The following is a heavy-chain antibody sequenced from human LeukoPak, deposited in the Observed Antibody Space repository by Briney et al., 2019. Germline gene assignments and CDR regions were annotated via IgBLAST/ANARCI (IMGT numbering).Heavy chain of an antibody. V-gene: IGHV3-48*01. CDR2: TSPGNTAM. CDR3: AREVYCGADCPSPLDF. Sequence: GGSLRLSCAASGFIFSDYAMNWGRQSPGKGLEWISYTSPGNTAMYYADSVQGRFTTSREKAKRSLYLQMNSLRAEDTAVYFCAREVYCGADCPSPLDFWGQGTLVTVSS. J-gene: IGHJ4*02. CDR1: GFIFSDYA. D-gene: IGHD2-21*02.